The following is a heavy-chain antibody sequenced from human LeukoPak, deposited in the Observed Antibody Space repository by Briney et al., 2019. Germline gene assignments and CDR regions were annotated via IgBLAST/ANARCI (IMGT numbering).Heavy chain of an antibody. Sequence: GGSLRLSCAASGFTFSSYAMHWVRQAPGKGLEWVAVISYDGSNKYYADSVKGRFTISRDNSKNTLYLQMNSLRAEDTVVYYCARDLGDYYMDVWGKGTTVTVSS. CDR1: GFTFSSYA. J-gene: IGHJ6*03. CDR2: ISYDGSNK. CDR3: ARDLGDYYMDV. D-gene: IGHD3-10*01. V-gene: IGHV3-30*04.